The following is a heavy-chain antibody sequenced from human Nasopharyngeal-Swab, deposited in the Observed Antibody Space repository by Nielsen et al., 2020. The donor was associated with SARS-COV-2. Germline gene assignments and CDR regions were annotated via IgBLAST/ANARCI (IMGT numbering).Heavy chain of an antibody. CDR1: GYTFPGYY. Sequence: ASVKVSCKTSGYTFPGYYIQWVRQAPGQGLEWMGRINPNSGATKSAQRFQGRVTMTSDTSISTAYMDLSSLTSDDTALYYCAREHPTTRASDYWGQGTLVTVSS. D-gene: IGHD4-11*01. V-gene: IGHV1-2*06. J-gene: IGHJ4*02. CDR2: INPNSGAT. CDR3: AREHPTTRASDY.